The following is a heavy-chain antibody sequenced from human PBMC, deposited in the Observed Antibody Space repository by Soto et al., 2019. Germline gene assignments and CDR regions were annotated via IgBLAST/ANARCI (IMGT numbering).Heavy chain of an antibody. D-gene: IGHD6-19*01. CDR1: GDSVNTGDRY. V-gene: IGHV4-61*08. CDR3: ARSGGGSGWL. J-gene: IGHJ4*02. CDR2: IYSSGST. Sequence: KSSETLSLTCTVSGDSVNTGDRYWSWIRQPPGKALEWIAYIYSSGSTKYNPSLKSRVTISRDTSKNQFSLKMTSVTAEDTAVYYCARSGGGSGWLGGQGTLVTVSS.